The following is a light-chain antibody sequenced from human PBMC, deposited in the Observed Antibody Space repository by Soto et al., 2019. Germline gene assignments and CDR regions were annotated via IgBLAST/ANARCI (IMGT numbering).Light chain of an antibody. CDR1: NSDNASYDY. CDR3: ISFTTDRTHV. CDR2: EVK. J-gene: IGLJ1*01. Sequence: HCVLTQPASLSGTPGQSITISCTGTNSDNASYDYVSWFQQRPGKAPKLMISEVKNRTSGVSNRFSGSKSDNAAYLNISGLQVEEEAEYFCISFTTDRTHVFGTRTKVTVL. V-gene: IGLV2-14*01.